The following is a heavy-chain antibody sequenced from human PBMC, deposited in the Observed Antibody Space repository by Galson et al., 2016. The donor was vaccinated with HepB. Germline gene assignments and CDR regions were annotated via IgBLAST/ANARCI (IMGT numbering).Heavy chain of an antibody. V-gene: IGHV3-30*04. J-gene: IGHJ3*01. CDR2: SSHDQST. CDR1: GFTFSSSV. D-gene: IGHD3-22*01. Sequence: SLRLSCAASGFTFSSSVIHWIRQSPGKGLEWVATSSHDQSTHYPDSLKGRVTVSRDKSDKTVYLELSSVSTDDTAAYFCATEGHSSGHCGCFNVWGQGTEVTVS. CDR3: ATEGHSSGHCGCFNV.